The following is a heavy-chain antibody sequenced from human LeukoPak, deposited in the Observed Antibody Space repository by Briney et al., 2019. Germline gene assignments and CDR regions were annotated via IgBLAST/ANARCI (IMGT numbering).Heavy chain of an antibody. V-gene: IGHV3-30*03. CDR1: GFTFSSYG. CDR3: ARARSSTFSYSDY. J-gene: IGHJ4*02. Sequence: PGRSLRLSCAASGFTFSSYGMHWVRQAPGKGLEWVAVISYDGSNKYYADSAKGRFTISRDNSKNTLYLEMNSLRAEDTAVYFCARARSSTFSYSDYWGQGTLVTVSS. CDR2: ISYDGSNK. D-gene: IGHD2-21*01.